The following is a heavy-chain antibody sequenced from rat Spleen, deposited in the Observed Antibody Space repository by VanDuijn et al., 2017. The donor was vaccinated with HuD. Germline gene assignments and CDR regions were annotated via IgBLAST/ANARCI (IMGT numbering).Heavy chain of an antibody. CDR1: GLAFKNYW. J-gene: IGHJ2*01. D-gene: IGHD1-10*01. V-gene: IGHV5-31*01. CDR3: GREWGHNNSGYFDY. Sequence: EVQLVESGGGLVQPGGSLKLSCVASGLAFKNYWMTWIRQAPGKGLEWVASITNTGGSTYYPDSVKGRFTISRDIAKSTLYLQMNNLRSEDTATYFCGREWGHNNSGYFDYWGQGVMVTVSS. CDR2: ITNTGGST.